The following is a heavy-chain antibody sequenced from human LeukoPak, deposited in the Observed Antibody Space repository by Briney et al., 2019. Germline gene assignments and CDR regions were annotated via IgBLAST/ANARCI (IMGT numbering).Heavy chain of an antibody. CDR1: RGSISNYY. D-gene: IGHD2-2*02. J-gene: IGHJ4*02. Sequence: SETLSLTCPVTRGSISNYYWSWIQQPPWKGLAWIGYIYYSGSTNYNPSLKSRVTISVDTSKNQFSLKLSSGTAADTAVYYCARGPHTPWYFDYWGQGTLVTVSS. CDR2: IYYSGST. CDR3: ARGPHTPWYFDY. V-gene: IGHV4-59*01.